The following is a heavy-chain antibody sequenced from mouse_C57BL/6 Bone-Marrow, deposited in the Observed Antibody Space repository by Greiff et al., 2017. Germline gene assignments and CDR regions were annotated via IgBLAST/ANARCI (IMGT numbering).Heavy chain of an antibody. D-gene: IGHD4-1*01. Sequence: QVQLKQSGAELARPGASVKLSCKASGYTFTSYGISWVKQRTGQGLEWIGEIYPRSGNTYYNEKFKGKATLTADKSSSTAYMELRSLTSEDSAVDFCAKLTGYYFDYWGQGTTLTVSS. CDR2: IYPRSGNT. CDR1: GYTFTSYG. V-gene: IGHV1-81*01. J-gene: IGHJ2*01. CDR3: AKLTGYYFDY.